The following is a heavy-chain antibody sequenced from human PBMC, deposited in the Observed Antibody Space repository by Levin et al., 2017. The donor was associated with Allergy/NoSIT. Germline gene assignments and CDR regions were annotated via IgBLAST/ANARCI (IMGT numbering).Heavy chain of an antibody. Sequence: GESLKISCAASGFTFSSYSMNWVRQAPGKGLEWVSSISSSSSYIYYADSVKGRFTISRDNAKNSLYLQMNSLRAEDTAVYYCARWEYSSSSIHFDYWGQGTLVTVSS. CDR3: ARWEYSSSSIHFDY. V-gene: IGHV3-21*01. CDR1: GFTFSSYS. CDR2: ISSSSSYI. J-gene: IGHJ4*02. D-gene: IGHD6-6*01.